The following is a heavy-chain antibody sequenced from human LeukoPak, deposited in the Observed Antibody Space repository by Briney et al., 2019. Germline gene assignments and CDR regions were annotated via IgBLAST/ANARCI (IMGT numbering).Heavy chain of an antibody. D-gene: IGHD6-19*01. CDR2: ITDDGYNT. J-gene: IGHJ4*02. Sequence: GGSLRLSCAASGFTVSSNYMSWVRQAPGKGLEWVSTITDDGYNTYSADFVKGRITFSRDNSKNTLSLQLRSLRAEDTAVYYCAKDLSYTSGASDHWGQGTLVTVSS. CDR3: AKDLSYTSGASDH. V-gene: IGHV3-23*01. CDR1: GFTVSSNY.